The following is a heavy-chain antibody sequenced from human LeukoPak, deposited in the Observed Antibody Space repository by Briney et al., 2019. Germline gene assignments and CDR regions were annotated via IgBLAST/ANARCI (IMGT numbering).Heavy chain of an antibody. D-gene: IGHD1-26*01. CDR2: ISGSGGST. J-gene: IGHJ4*02. CDR1: GFTFSSYA. CDR3: AKDLDSGSYYGTYFDY. V-gene: IGHV3-23*01. Sequence: GSLRLSCAASGFTFSSYAMSWVRQTPGKGLEWVSAISGSGGSTYYADSVKGRFTISRDNSKNTLYLQMNSLRAEDTAVYYCAKDLDSGSYYGTYFDYWGQGTLVTVSS.